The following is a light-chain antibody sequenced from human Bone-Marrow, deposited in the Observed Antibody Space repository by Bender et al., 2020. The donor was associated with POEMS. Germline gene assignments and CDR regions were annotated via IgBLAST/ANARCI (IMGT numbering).Light chain of an antibody. Sequence: SYELTQPPSVSVSPGQTARITCPGDALPKQYAYWFQQKPGQAPVLVMYKDSERPSGIPERFSGSTSGTTVTLTISGVQAEDEAEYHCQSAESGGVLGVFGGGTKLTVL. CDR2: KDS. CDR3: QSAESGGVLGV. J-gene: IGLJ3*02. CDR1: ALPKQY. V-gene: IGLV3-25*02.